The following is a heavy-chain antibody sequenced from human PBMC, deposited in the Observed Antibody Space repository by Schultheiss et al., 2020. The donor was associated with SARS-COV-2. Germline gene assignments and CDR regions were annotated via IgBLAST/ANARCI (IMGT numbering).Heavy chain of an antibody. CDR3: ARDAGSLYAFDI. Sequence: SETLSLTCTVSGGSISSGGYYWSWIRQPPGKGLEWIGEINHSGSTKYNPSLKSRVTISVDTSKNQFSLKLSSVTAADTAVYYCARDAGSLYAFDIWGQGTMVTVSS. CDR1: GGSISSGGYY. J-gene: IGHJ3*02. V-gene: IGHV4-39*07. CDR2: INHSGST.